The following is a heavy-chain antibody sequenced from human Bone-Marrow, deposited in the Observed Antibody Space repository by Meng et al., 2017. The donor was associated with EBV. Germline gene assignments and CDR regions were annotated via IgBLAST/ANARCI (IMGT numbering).Heavy chain of an antibody. J-gene: IGHJ4*02. V-gene: IGHV1-69*01. Sequence: QVQLLQAGAEVEKPGSSVKVSCRTSGGTFRSDAVSWVRQAPGQGLEWMGGLIPMVGAPHYAQKFQGRVTIIADESTSTHSMELNSLRSEDTAMYYCASESGRGFTPDYWGQGTLVTVSS. CDR1: GGTFRSDA. CDR3: ASESGRGFTPDY. CDR2: LIPMVGAP. D-gene: IGHD3-10*01.